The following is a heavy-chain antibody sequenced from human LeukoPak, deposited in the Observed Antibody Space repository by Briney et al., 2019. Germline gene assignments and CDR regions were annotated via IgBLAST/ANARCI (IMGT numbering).Heavy chain of an antibody. CDR2: ISAYNGNK. D-gene: IGHD6-6*01. CDR1: GYTFTNYG. J-gene: IGHJ3*02. Sequence: GASVKVSCKASGYTFTNYGISWVRQAPGQGLDWMGWISAYNGNKVYAQELQGRVTMTTDTSTSTAYMELRSLRSDDTAVYYCARDRWSSSSSEGALDTWGQGTMVTVSS. V-gene: IGHV1-18*01. CDR3: ARDRWSSSSSEGALDT.